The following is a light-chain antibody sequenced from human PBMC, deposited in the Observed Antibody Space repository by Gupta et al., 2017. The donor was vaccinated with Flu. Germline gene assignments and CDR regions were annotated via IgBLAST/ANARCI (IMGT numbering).Light chain of an antibody. J-gene: IGKJ3*01. CDR3: QQYNNWPPS. Sequence: EIVMTQSPATLSVSPGERATLSCRASQSVSSNLAWYQQKPGQAPRLLIYGASTRATGIPARFSGSGSGTEFTLTISSLQAEDFAVYSCQQYNNWPPSFGHGTKVDIK. CDR2: GAS. CDR1: QSVSSN. V-gene: IGKV3-15*01.